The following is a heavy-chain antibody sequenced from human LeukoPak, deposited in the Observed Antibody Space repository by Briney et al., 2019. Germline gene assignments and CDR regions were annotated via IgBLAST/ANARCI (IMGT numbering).Heavy chain of an antibody. V-gene: IGHV4-34*01. CDR1: GGSFSGCY. D-gene: IGHD2-2*01. Sequence: PSETLSLTCAVYGGSFSGCYWSWIRQPPGKGLEWIGEINHSGSTNYNPSLKSRVTISVDTSKNQFSLKLSSVTAADTAVYYCARPTKNCSSTSCSTPHFDYWGQGTLVTVSS. J-gene: IGHJ4*02. CDR2: INHSGST. CDR3: ARPTKNCSSTSCSTPHFDY.